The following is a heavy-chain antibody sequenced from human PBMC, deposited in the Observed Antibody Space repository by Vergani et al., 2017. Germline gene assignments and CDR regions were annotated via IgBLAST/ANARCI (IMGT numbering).Heavy chain of an antibody. CDR3: AKANPRNSGYDYLYYYHAMDV. CDR2: ISGSGGST. V-gene: IGHV3-23*01. J-gene: IGHJ6*02. CDR1: GFTFNHYA. D-gene: IGHD5-12*01. Sequence: EVQLLESGGDLVQPGGSLRLSCAASGFTFNHYAMNWVRQAPGKGLEWVSGISGSGGSTYYAGSVKGRFTISRDSSKNTLYLQMNSLSAGDTAVYYCAKANPRNSGYDYLYYYHAMDVWGQGNTVNVSS.